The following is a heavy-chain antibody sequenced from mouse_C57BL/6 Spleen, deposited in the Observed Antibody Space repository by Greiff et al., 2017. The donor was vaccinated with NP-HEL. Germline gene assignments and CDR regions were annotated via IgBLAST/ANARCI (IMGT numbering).Heavy chain of an antibody. CDR3: TREGRQLQRAWFAY. V-gene: IGHV5-9-1*02. Sequence: EVMLVESGEGLVKPGGSLKLSCAASGFTFSSYAMSWVRQTPEKRLEWVAYISSGGDYIYYADTVKGRFTISRDNARNTLYLQMSSLKSEDTAMYYCTREGRQLQRAWFAYWGQGTLVTVSA. J-gene: IGHJ3*01. D-gene: IGHD3-2*01. CDR1: GFTFSSYA. CDR2: ISSGGDYI.